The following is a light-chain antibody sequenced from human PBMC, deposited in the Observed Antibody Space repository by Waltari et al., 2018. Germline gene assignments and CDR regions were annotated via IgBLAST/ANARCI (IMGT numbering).Light chain of an antibody. J-gene: IGLJ2*01. V-gene: IGLV2-11*01. CDR1: SSDVGAYNY. CDR2: DVS. Sequence: QSALTQPRSVSGSPGQSVTISCTGTSSDVGAYNYVPWYPQHPGKAPKLMIYDVSKRPSGVPDRFSGSKSGNTASLTISGLQAEDEADYYCCSYAGSYTVVFGGGTKLTVL. CDR3: CSYAGSYTVV.